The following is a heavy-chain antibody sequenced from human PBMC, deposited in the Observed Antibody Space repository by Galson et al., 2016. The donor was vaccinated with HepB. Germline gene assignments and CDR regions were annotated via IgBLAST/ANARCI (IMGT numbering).Heavy chain of an antibody. V-gene: IGHV1-46*03. CDR1: GYTFTSYY. Sequence: SVKVSCKASGYTFTSYYLHWLRQAPGQGLEWMGIINPGDGSTSNAQKFQGRVTMTRNTSTSTFYMELSSLRSEDTAVYSCARDVADIRIVPADGIFGYWGQGTLGTVFS. D-gene: IGHD2-2*01. CDR2: INPGDGST. J-gene: IGHJ4*02. CDR3: ARDVADIRIVPADGIFGY.